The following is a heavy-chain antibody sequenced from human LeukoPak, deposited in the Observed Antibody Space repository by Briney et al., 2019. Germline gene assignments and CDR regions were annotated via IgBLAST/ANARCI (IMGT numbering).Heavy chain of an antibody. V-gene: IGHV3-49*04. Sequence: GGSLRLSCSASAFTFGDFAMSWDRQAPGKGLEWVGFIRNKVYGGTTDYAASVKGRFTISRDDSKSITYLQMNSLKTENTAVYYCTRPTLYGDYDYWGQGTLVTVSS. CDR3: TRPTLYGDYDY. D-gene: IGHD4-17*01. CDR1: AFTFGDFA. J-gene: IGHJ4*02. CDR2: IRNKVYGGTT.